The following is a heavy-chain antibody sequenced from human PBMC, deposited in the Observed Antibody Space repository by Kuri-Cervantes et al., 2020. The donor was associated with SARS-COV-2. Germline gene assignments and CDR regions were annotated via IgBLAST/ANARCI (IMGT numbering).Heavy chain of an antibody. CDR1: GGSISSYY. D-gene: IGHD2-15*01. CDR2: IYYSGST. Sequence: SETLSLTCTVSGGSISSYYWSWIRQPPGKGLEWIGYIYYSGSTNYNPSLKSRVTISVDTSKNQFSLKLSSVTAADTAVYYCAGHSFVVVVAATPGDMDVWGQGTTVTVSS. V-gene: IGHV4-59*01. CDR3: AGHSFVVVVAATPGDMDV. J-gene: IGHJ6*02.